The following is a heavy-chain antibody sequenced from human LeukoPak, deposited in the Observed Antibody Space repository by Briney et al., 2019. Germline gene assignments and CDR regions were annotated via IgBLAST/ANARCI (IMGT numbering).Heavy chain of an antibody. CDR3: ARDVYSIAAAGTFDY. V-gene: IGHV1-18*01. CDR1: GYTFTSYG. Sequence: ASVKVSCKASGYTFTSYGISWVRQAPGQGLEWMGWISAYNGNTNYAQKLQGRVTMTTDTSTSTAYMELRSLRSDDTAVYYCARDVYSIAAAGTFDYWGQGTLVTVSS. J-gene: IGHJ4*02. CDR2: ISAYNGNT. D-gene: IGHD6-13*01.